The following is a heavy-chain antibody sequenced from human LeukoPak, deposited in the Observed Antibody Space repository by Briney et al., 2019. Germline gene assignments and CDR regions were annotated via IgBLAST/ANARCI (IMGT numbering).Heavy chain of an antibody. D-gene: IGHD1-26*01. Sequence: GGSLRLSCAASGFIFSTYPMSWVRQAPGKGLEWVSAITGSGDSTYYADSVEGRCTISRDNSKNTLFLQLNTLRAEDTAIYYCAKENPVGGTNYFDHWGQGTLVTVSS. CDR3: AKENPVGGTNYFDH. J-gene: IGHJ4*02. CDR1: GFIFSTYP. V-gene: IGHV3-23*01. CDR2: ITGSGDST.